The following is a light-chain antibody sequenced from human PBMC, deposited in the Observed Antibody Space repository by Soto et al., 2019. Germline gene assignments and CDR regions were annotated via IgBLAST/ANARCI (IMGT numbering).Light chain of an antibody. Sequence: EIVLTQSPGTLSLSPGERATLSCRASQSVSSSYLAWYQQKPGQAHRLLIYGASSRATGIPDRFSGSGYGKDFTLSISRLEPEDFAVYYCKQYGSSPLYTFGQGTKVDIK. CDR3: KQYGSSPLYT. CDR2: GAS. J-gene: IGKJ2*01. V-gene: IGKV3-20*01. CDR1: QSVSSSY.